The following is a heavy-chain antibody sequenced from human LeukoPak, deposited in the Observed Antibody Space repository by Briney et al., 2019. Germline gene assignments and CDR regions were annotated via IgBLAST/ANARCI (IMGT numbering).Heavy chain of an antibody. CDR3: ATVPFYYDSSHYQDY. CDR2: ISSSGSTM. CDR1: GFTFSSYE. Sequence: SGGSLRLSCAASGFTFSSYEMNWVRQAPGKGLEWVSYISSSGSTMYYADSVKGRFTIARDNAKNSLYLQMNSLRAEDTAVYYCATVPFYYDSSHYQDYWGQGTLVTVSS. D-gene: IGHD3-22*01. V-gene: IGHV3-48*03. J-gene: IGHJ4*02.